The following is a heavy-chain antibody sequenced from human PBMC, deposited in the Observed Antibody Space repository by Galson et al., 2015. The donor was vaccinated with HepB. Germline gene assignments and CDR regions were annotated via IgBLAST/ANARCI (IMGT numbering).Heavy chain of an antibody. CDR3: ARDQDYDRTQDYGMDV. CDR2: IIPILGIA. J-gene: IGHJ6*02. CDR1: GYTLTELS. V-gene: IGHV1-69*04. Sequence: SVKVSCKVSGYTLTELSMHWVRQAPGKGLEWMGRIIPILGIANYAQKFQGRVTITADKSTSTAYMELSSLRSEDTAVYYCARDQDYDRTQDYGMDVWGQGTTVTVSS. D-gene: IGHD3-22*01.